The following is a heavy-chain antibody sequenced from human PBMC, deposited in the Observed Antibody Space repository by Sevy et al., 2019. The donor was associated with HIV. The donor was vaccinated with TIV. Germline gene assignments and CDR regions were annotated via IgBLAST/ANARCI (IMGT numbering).Heavy chain of an antibody. J-gene: IGHJ3*02. V-gene: IGHV3-21*01. D-gene: IGHD3-22*01. CDR2: ISSSSSYI. Sequence: GGSLRLSCAASGFTFSSYSMNWVRQAPGKGLEWVSCISSSSSYIYYADSVKGRFTISRDNAKNSLYLQMNSLRAEDTAVYYCARGLEYYYDSSGYYGDAFDIWGQGTMVTVSS. CDR1: GFTFSSYS. CDR3: ARGLEYYYDSSGYYGDAFDI.